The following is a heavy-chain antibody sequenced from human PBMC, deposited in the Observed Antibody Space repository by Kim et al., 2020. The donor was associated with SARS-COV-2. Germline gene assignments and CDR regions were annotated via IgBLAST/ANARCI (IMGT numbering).Heavy chain of an antibody. CDR3: ARMTVYWYFDL. V-gene: IGHV4-39*01. D-gene: IGHD2-21*02. Sequence: TYYNSSLKRRVTISVDTSKNQFSLKLSSVTAADTAVYYCARMTVYWYFDLWGRGTLVTVSS. CDR2: T. J-gene: IGHJ2*01.